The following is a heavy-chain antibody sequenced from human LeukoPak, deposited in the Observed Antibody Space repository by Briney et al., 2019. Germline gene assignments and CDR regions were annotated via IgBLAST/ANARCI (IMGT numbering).Heavy chain of an antibody. Sequence: SETLSLTCTVSGGSVSSGSYYWSWIRQPPGKGLEWIGYISYSGSTNYNPSLKSRVTISVDTSKNQFSLKLSSVTAADTAVYYCASADYEDAFDIWGQGTMVTVSS. CDR3: ASADYEDAFDI. CDR1: GGSVSSGSYY. V-gene: IGHV4-61*01. J-gene: IGHJ3*02. CDR2: ISYSGST. D-gene: IGHD4-17*01.